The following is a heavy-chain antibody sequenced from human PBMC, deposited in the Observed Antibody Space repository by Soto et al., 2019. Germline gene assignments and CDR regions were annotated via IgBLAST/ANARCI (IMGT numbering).Heavy chain of an antibody. Sequence: GSSVKVSCKASGGTFSSYAISWVRQAPGQGLEWMGGIIPIFGTANYAQKFQGRVTITADESTSTAYMEQSSLRSEDTAVYYCARDRVTVRCGTQLWFDPWGQGTLVSVAP. V-gene: IGHV1-69*13. CDR2: IIPIFGTA. CDR1: GGTFSSYA. J-gene: IGHJ5*02. D-gene: IGHD2-2*01. CDR3: ARDRVTVRCGTQLWFDP.